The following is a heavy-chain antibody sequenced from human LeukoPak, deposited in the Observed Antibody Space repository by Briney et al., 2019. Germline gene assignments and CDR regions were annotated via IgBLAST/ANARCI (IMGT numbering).Heavy chain of an antibody. J-gene: IGHJ3*02. CDR1: GYTFTSFG. D-gene: IGHD3-22*01. CDR3: ARHRLHRIYYDTSGYYHDACDI. Sequence: ASVKVSCKPSGYTFTSFGINWVRQAPGQGLEWMGWISGYNGYTNYAQNLQGRVTMTTDTSTSTAYMELRRLRSDDTAVYYCARHRLHRIYYDTSGYYHDACDIWGQGTMVTVSS. CDR2: ISGYNGYT. V-gene: IGHV1-18*01.